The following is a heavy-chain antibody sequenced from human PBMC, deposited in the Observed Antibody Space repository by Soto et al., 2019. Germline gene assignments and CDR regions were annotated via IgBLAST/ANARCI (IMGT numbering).Heavy chain of an antibody. J-gene: IGHJ4*02. V-gene: IGHV3-30-3*01. CDR3: ARELAAALDY. D-gene: IGHD6-13*01. CDR2: ISYDGSNK. Sequence: GGSLRLSCAASGFTFSSYAMHWVRQAPGKGLEWVAVISYDGSNKYYADSVKGRFTISRDNSKNTLYLQMNSLRAEDTAVYYCARELAAALDYWGQGTLVTVSS. CDR1: GFTFSSYA.